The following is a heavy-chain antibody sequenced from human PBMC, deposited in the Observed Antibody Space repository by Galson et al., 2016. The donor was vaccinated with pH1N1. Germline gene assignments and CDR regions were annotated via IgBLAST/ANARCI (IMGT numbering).Heavy chain of an antibody. J-gene: IGHJ6*02. CDR2: IIPIFGTT. CDR1: EGTFTSST. V-gene: IGHV1-69*13. Sequence: SVKVSCKVSEGTFTSSTITWVRHAPGQGLEWVGDIIPIFGTTTYALKFQGRVTLTADGSLHTAFMELSGLTSRDTAVYYCARTPTSVVTVYSPFDVWGQGTTVTVSS. D-gene: IGHD4-23*01. CDR3: ARTPTSVVTVYSPFDV.